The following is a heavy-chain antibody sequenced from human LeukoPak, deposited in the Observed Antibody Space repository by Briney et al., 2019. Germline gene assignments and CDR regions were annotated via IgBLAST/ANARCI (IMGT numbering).Heavy chain of an antibody. V-gene: IGHV1-18*01. Sequence: ASVKVSCKASGYTFTSYGISWVRQAPGQGLEWMGWISAYNGNTSYAQKLQGRVTMTTDTSTSTAYMELRSLRSDDTAVYYCARSPDRYNWNVFTDYWGQGTLVTVSS. CDR1: GYTFTSYG. D-gene: IGHD1-1*01. J-gene: IGHJ4*02. CDR2: ISAYNGNT. CDR3: ARSPDRYNWNVFTDY.